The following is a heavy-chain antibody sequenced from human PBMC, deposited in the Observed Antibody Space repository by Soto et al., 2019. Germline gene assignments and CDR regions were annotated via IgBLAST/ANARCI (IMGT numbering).Heavy chain of an antibody. CDR1: GGSISGTSYY. J-gene: IGHJ5*01. Sequence: QLQLQESGPGLVKPSETLSLTCTVSGGSISGTSYYWGWIRQPPGKGLEWIGNLHHSGSTYYNPSLKGRVTISVDPSKNQCSLKLTSVTAADMALYYCTRPQLGHSGVSQFDSWGQGTLVTVSS. D-gene: IGHD2-15*01. V-gene: IGHV4-39*01. CDR2: LHHSGST. CDR3: TRPQLGHSGVSQFDS.